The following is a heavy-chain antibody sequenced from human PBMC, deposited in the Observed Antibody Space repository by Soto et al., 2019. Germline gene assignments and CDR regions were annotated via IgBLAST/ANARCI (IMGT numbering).Heavy chain of an antibody. D-gene: IGHD3-10*01. V-gene: IGHV3-33*01. CDR3: ARDPNPKVRGVTYYYGMDV. CDR1: GFTFSSYG. Sequence: GSLRLSCAASGFTFSSYGMHWVRQAPGKGLEWVAVIWYDGSNKYYADSVKGRFTISRDNSKNTLYLQMNSLRAEDTAVYYCARDPNPKVRGVTYYYGMDVWGQGTTVTVSS. J-gene: IGHJ6*02. CDR2: IWYDGSNK.